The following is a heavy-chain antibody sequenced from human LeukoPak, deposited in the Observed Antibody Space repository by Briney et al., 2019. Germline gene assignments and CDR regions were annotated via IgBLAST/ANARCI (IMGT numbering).Heavy chain of an antibody. V-gene: IGHV3-33*01. CDR2: IWYDGSNK. CDR3: ARGDYYDSSGYYFPDAFDI. J-gene: IGHJ3*02. Sequence: GGSLRLSCAASGFTFSSYGMHWVRQAPGKGLEWVAVIWYDGSNKYYVDSVQGRFTISRDNSKNTLYLQMSSLRAEDTAVYYYARGDYYDSSGYYFPDAFDIWGQGTMVTVSS. CDR1: GFTFSSYG. D-gene: IGHD3-22*01.